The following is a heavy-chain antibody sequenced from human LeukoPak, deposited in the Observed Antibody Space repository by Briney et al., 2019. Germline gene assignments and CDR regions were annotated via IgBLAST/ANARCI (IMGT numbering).Heavy chain of an antibody. D-gene: IGHD6-19*01. CDR1: GGTFSSYA. V-gene: IGHV1-69*04. CDR3: ARDAVAGDPATTQSDY. CDR2: IIPILGIA. Sequence: SVKVSCKASGGTFSSYAISWVRQAPGQGLEWMGRIIPILGIANYAQKFQGRVTITADKSTSTAYMELSSLRSDDTAVYYCARDAVAGDPATTQSDYWGQGTLVTVSS. J-gene: IGHJ4*02.